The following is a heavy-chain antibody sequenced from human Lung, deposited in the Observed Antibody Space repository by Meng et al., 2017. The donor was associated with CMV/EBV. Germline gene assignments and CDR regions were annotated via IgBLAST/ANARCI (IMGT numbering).Heavy chain of an antibody. V-gene: IGHV3-66*02. CDR2: IYSGGST. Sequence: GGSLGLXCAASGFTVSDNYMSWVRQAPGKGLEWVSVIYSGGSTYYADSVKGRFTISRDNSKNTLYLQMNSLRAEDTAVYYCARDLEWFGSGGYFGMDVWGQGTXVTVSS. J-gene: IGHJ6*02. D-gene: IGHD3-10*01. CDR3: ARDLEWFGSGGYFGMDV. CDR1: GFTVSDNY.